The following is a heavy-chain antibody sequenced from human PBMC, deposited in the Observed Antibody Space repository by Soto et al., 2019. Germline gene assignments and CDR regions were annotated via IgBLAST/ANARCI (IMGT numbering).Heavy chain of an antibody. J-gene: IGHJ3*02. CDR3: ARDILTGYPEPAFDI. CDR2: ISSSSSYI. V-gene: IGHV3-21*01. Sequence: GGSLRLSCAASGFTFSSYSMNWVRQAPGKGLEWVSSISSSSSYIYYADSVKGRFTISRDNAKNSLYLQMNSLRAEDTAVYYCARDILTGYPEPAFDIWGQRTMVTVSS. D-gene: IGHD3-9*01. CDR1: GFTFSSYS.